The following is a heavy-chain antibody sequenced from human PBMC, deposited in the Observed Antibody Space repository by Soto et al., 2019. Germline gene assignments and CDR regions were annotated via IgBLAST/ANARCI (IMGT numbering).Heavy chain of an antibody. J-gene: IGHJ6*02. D-gene: IGHD3-3*01. CDR1: GFTFSSYG. V-gene: IGHV3-30*18. CDR3: AKIMARFGVVIISYYYYGMDV. CDR2: ISYDGSNK. Sequence: PGGSLRLSCAASGFTFSSYGMHWVRQAPGKGLEWVAVISYDGSNKYYADSVKGRFTISRDNSKNTLYLQMNSLRAEDTAVYYCAKIMARFGVVIISYYYYGMDVWGQGTTVTVSS.